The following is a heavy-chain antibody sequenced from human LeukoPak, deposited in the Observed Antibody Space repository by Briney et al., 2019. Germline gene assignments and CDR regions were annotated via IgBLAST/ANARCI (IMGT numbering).Heavy chain of an antibody. V-gene: IGHV3-20*04. CDR3: ARAGYYYDSSGYYLPDY. CDR2: INWNGGST. D-gene: IGHD3-22*01. Sequence: GGSLRLSCAASGFTFSSYAMNWVRQAPGKGLEWVSGINWNGGSTGYADSVKGRFTISRDNAKNSLYLQMNSLRAEDTALYYCARAGYYYDSSGYYLPDYWGQGTLVTVSS. J-gene: IGHJ4*02. CDR1: GFTFSSYA.